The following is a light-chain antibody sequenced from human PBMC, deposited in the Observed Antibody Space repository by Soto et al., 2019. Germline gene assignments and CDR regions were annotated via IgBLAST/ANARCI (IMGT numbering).Light chain of an antibody. Sequence: EIVLTQSPGTLSLSPGERATLSCRASQSVSSNFLAWYQEKPGQAPRLLIYAASKRATGIPDRFSGSGSGTDFTLSSSRLEPEDFAVYYCRQYGKSLGFSFGGGTKVEIK. J-gene: IGKJ4*01. V-gene: IGKV3-20*01. CDR2: AAS. CDR3: RQYGKSLGFS. CDR1: QSVSSNF.